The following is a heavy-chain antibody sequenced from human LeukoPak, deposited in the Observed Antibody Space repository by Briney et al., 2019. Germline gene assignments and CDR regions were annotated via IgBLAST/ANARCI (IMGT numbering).Heavy chain of an antibody. J-gene: IGHJ6*03. CDR1: GGSISSYY. CDR2: IYYSGST. D-gene: IGHD2-2*01. CDR3: ARAFVVVPAAKHYYYYYMDV. V-gene: IGHV4-39*07. Sequence: SETLSLTCTVSGGSISSYYWGWVRQPPGKGLEWIGSIYYSGSTYYNPSLKSRVTISVDTSKNQFSLKLSSVTAADTAVYYCARAFVVVPAAKHYYYYYMDVWGKGTTVTISS.